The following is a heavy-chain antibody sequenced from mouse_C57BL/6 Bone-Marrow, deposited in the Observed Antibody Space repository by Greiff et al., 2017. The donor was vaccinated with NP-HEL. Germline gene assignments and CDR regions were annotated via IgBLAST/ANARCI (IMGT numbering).Heavy chain of an antibody. J-gene: IGHJ1*03. CDR3: ARHEGAGSSWYFDV. V-gene: IGHV5-15*01. Sequence: EVQLQESGGGLVQPGGSLKLSCAASGFTFSDYGMAWVRQAPRKGPEWVAFISNLAYSIYYADTVTGRFTISRENAKNTLYLEMSSLRSEDTAMYYCARHEGAGSSWYFDVWGTGTTVTVSS. CDR1: GFTFSDYG. D-gene: IGHD1-1*01. CDR2: ISNLAYSI.